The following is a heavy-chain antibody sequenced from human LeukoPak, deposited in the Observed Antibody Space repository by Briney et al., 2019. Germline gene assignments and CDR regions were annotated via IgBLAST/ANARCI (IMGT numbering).Heavy chain of an antibody. J-gene: IGHJ4*02. Sequence: GGSLRLSCAASGFTVSSNYMSWVRQAPGKGLEWVSVIYSGGSTYYADSVKGRFTISRHNSKNTLYLQMNSLRAEDTAVYYCARGGIQVSGIDEFDYWGQGTLVTVSS. CDR2: IYSGGST. V-gene: IGHV3-53*04. CDR1: GFTVSSNY. CDR3: ARGGIQVSGIDEFDY. D-gene: IGHD6-19*01.